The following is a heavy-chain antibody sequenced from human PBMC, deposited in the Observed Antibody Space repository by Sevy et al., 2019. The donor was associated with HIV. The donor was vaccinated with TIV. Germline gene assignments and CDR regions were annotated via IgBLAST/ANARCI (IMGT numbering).Heavy chain of an antibody. J-gene: IGHJ6*02. D-gene: IGHD3-3*01. CDR1: GFTFSSYS. CDR3: ARDQTKGYTIFGVVSPYGMDV. CDR2: ISSSSSTI. Sequence: GGSLRLSCAASGFTFSSYSMNWVRQAPGKGLEWVSYISSSSSTIYYADSVKGRFTISRDNAKNSLYLQMNSLGDEDTAVYYCARDQTKGYTIFGVVSPYGMDVWGQGTTVTVSS. V-gene: IGHV3-48*02.